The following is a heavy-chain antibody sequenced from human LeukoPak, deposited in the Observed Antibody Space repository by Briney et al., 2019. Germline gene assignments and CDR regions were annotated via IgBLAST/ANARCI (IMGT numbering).Heavy chain of an antibody. CDR3: ATWGDSGSYQAGTFDY. J-gene: IGHJ4*02. Sequence: GESLKISCKGSGYSFTSYWIGWVRQMPGKGLEWMGIIYPGDSDTRYSPSFQGQVTISADKSISTAYLQWSSLKASDIAMYYCATWGDSGSYQAGTFDYWGQGTLVTVSS. V-gene: IGHV5-51*01. D-gene: IGHD1-26*01. CDR1: GYSFTSYW. CDR2: IYPGDSDT.